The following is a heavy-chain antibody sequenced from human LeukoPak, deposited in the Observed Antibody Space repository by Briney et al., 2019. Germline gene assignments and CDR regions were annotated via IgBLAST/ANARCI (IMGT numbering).Heavy chain of an antibody. CDR2: INHSGST. J-gene: IGHJ4*02. V-gene: IGHV4-34*01. CDR1: GGSFSGYY. CDR3: ARVATVNDY. D-gene: IGHD4-17*01. Sequence: SETLSLTCAVYGGSFSGYYWSWIRQPPGKGLEWIGEINHSGSTNYNPSLKSRVTISVDTSKNQFSLKLSSVTAADTAVYYCARVATVNDYWGQGTLVTVSS.